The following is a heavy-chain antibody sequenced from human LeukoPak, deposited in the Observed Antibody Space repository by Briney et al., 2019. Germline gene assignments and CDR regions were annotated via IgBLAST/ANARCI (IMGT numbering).Heavy chain of an antibody. Sequence: AGGSLRLSCAASGFTFSSYAMSWVRQAPGKGLEWVSAITGSGGSTYYADSVKGRFTISRDNSKNTLYVRMNSLRAEDTAVYYCATERNWVFDYWGQGTLVTVSS. CDR1: GFTFSSYA. CDR3: ATERNWVFDY. J-gene: IGHJ4*02. V-gene: IGHV3-23*01. CDR2: ITGSGGST. D-gene: IGHD7-27*01.